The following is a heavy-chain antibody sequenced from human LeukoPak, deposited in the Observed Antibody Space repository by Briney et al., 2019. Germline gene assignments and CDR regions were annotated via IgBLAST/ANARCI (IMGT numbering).Heavy chain of an antibody. CDR1: GYTFTGYY. CDR2: INPNSGGT. CDR3: AREVPYSSSWYGREYNWFDP. D-gene: IGHD6-13*01. Sequence: ASVKVSCKASGYTFTGYYMHWVRQAPGQGLEWMGWINPNSGGTNYAQKFQGRVTMTRDTSISTAYMELRRLRSDDTAVYYCAREVPYSSSWYGREYNWFDPWGQGTLVTVSS. V-gene: IGHV1-2*02. J-gene: IGHJ5*02.